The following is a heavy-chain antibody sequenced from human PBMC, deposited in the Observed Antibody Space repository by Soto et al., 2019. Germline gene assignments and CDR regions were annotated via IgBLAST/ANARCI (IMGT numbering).Heavy chain of an antibody. Sequence: ASVKVSCKASGYTFTSYDINWVRQATGQGLEWMGWMNPNSGNTGYEQKFQGRVTMTRNTYLRTAYMELSSLRSEDTAVYYCARTSTPYSSSWYICYYYYMDIWGKGTTVTVSS. V-gene: IGHV1-8*01. CDR3: ARTSTPYSSSWYICYYYYMDI. J-gene: IGHJ6*03. D-gene: IGHD6-13*01. CDR1: GYTFTSYD. CDR2: MNPNSGNT.